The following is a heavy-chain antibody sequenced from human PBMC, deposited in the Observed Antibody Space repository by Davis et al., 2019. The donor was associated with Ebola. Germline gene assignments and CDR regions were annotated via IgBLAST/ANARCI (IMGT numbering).Heavy chain of an antibody. D-gene: IGHD3-22*01. CDR1: GLTFSSYG. J-gene: IGHJ6*04. Sequence: GESLKISCADSGLTFSSYGMHWVRQAPGKGLEWVAVISYDGSNKYYADSVKGRFTISRDNSKNTLYLQMNSLRAEDTAVYYCAKDRYYYDSSGYYYPGGNDYYGMDVWGKGTTVTVSS. CDR2: ISYDGSNK. V-gene: IGHV3-30*18. CDR3: AKDRYYYDSSGYYYPGGNDYYGMDV.